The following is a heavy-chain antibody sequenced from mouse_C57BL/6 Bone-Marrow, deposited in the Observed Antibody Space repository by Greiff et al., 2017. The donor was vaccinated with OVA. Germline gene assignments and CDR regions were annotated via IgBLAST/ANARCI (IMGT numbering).Heavy chain of an antibody. CDR3: AREGDVWGNIWYFDY. J-gene: IGHJ2*01. D-gene: IGHD2-1*01. CDR2: IYPSDGYT. CDR1: GYTFTSYW. V-gene: IGHV1-69*01. Sequence: VQLQQPGAELVMPGASVKLSCKASGYTFTSYWMHWVKHRPGQGLEWIGEIYPSDGYTNYNQKFKCKSTLTVDKSSSTAYMQLSSLTSEDSAVYYCAREGDVWGNIWYFDYWGRGTTLTVSS.